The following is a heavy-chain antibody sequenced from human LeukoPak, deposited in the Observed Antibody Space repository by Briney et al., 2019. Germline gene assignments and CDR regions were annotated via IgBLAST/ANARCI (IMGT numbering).Heavy chain of an antibody. Sequence: SETLSLTCTVSGGSISSYYWSWIRQPPGKGLEWLGYIYYSGSTNYNPSLKSRVTISVDTSKNQFSLKLSSVTAADTAVYYCARDRYYYDSSGYQYYFDYWGQGTLVTVSS. V-gene: IGHV4-59*01. D-gene: IGHD3-22*01. CDR3: ARDRYYYDSSGYQYYFDY. CDR2: IYYSGST. J-gene: IGHJ4*02. CDR1: GGSISSYY.